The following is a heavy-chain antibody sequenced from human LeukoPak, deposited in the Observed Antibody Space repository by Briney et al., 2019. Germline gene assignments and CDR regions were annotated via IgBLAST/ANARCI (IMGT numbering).Heavy chain of an antibody. CDR1: GFTFSSYA. D-gene: IGHD3-10*01. Sequence: GGSLRLSCAASGFTFSSYAMHWVRQAPGKGLEWVAVISYDGSNKYYADSVKGRFTISRDNSKNTLYLQMNSLRAEDTAVYYCARRDGSGSYYFDYWGQGAQVTVSS. J-gene: IGHJ4*02. V-gene: IGHV3-30*04. CDR3: ARRDGSGSYYFDY. CDR2: ISYDGSNK.